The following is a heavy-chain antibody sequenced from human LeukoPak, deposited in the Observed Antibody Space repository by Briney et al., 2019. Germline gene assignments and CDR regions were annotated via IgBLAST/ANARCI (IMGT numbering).Heavy chain of an antibody. J-gene: IGHJ5*02. CDR1: GGTFSSYA. Sequence: SVKVSCKDSGGTFSSYAISWVRQAPGQGLEWMGRIIPILGIANYAQKFQGRVTITADKSTSTAYMELSSLRSEDTAVYYCATMYCSGGSCGGWFDPWGQGTLVTVSS. CDR2: IIPILGIA. V-gene: IGHV1-69*04. D-gene: IGHD2-15*01. CDR3: ATMYCSGGSCGGWFDP.